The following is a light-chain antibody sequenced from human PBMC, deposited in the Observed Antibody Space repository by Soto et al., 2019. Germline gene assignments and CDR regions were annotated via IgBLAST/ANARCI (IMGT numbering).Light chain of an antibody. Sequence: VLTQPASVSGSPGQAITVSCSGTSSDIGAHNFVSWYQQHPGKAPKLIIYEVINRPSGVSDRFSGSKSGNTASLTISGLQSEDEADYYCNSYTTSNTFVFGSGTKVTVL. CDR2: EVI. CDR1: SSDIGAHNF. V-gene: IGLV2-14*03. J-gene: IGLJ1*01. CDR3: NSYTTSNTFV.